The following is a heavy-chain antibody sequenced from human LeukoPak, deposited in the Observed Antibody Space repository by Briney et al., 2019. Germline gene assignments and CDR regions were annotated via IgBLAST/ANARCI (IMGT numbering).Heavy chain of an antibody. CDR1: GGSISSYY. CDR3: ARDALKFGAGRWLDP. Sequence: PSETLSLTCTVSGGSISSYYWSWIRQPPGKGLEWIGYIYDSGRTNHNPSLKSRVLISVDVSKNHFSLLLSSVTAADTAVYYCARDALKFGAGRWLDPWGQGTLVTVSS. D-gene: IGHD3-16*01. CDR2: IYDSGRT. J-gene: IGHJ5*02. V-gene: IGHV4-59*01.